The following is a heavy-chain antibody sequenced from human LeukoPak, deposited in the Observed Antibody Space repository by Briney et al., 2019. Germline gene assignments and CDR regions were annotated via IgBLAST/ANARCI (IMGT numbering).Heavy chain of an antibody. CDR2: IYPGDSDI. CDR3: ARQFGGNSECEY. CDR1: GYSFTSYW. V-gene: IGHV5-51*01. J-gene: IGHJ4*02. Sequence: SLNISCKGSGYSFTSYWIGWVRQVPGKGLEWMGIIYPGDSDIRYSPSFQGQVNIPSDKSIRTAYLQWNSLNASRTTMHYCARQFGGNSECEYWGQGTLVIVSS. D-gene: IGHD4-23*01.